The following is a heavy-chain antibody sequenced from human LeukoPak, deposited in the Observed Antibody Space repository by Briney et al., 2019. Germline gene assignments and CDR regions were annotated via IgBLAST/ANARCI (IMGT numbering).Heavy chain of an antibody. Sequence: SSETLSLTCTVSGGSISSYYWSWIRQPPGKGLEWIGYIYYSGSTNYNPSLKSRVTISVDTSKNQFSLKLSSVTAADTAVYYCARRQTYYDILTGYPSPFDYWGQGTLVTVSS. J-gene: IGHJ4*02. CDR2: IYYSGST. CDR1: GGSISSYY. D-gene: IGHD3-9*01. V-gene: IGHV4-59*08. CDR3: ARRQTYYDILTGYPSPFDY.